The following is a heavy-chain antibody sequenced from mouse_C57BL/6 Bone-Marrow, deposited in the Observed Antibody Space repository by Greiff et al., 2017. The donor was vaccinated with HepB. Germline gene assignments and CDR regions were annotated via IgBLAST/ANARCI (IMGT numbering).Heavy chain of an antibody. CDR2: IYPGSGNT. CDR1: GYTFTDYY. D-gene: IGHD2-5*01. CDR3: ARSAYSNGFAY. V-gene: IGHV1-76*01. Sequence: VKLQQSGAELVRPGASVKLSCKASGYTFTDYYINWVKQRPGQGLEWIARIYPGSGNTYYNEKFKGKATLTAEKSSSTAYMQLSSLTSEDSAVYFCARSAYSNGFAYWGQGTLVTVSA. J-gene: IGHJ3*01.